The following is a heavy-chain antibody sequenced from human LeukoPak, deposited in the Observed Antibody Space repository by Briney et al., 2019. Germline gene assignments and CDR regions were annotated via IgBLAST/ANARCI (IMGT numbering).Heavy chain of an antibody. Sequence: GGSLRLSCAASGFTFSSYSMNWVRQAPGKGLEWVSFISSSSSYIYYADSVKGRFTISRDNAKNSLYLQMNSLRAEDTAVYYCATRMIDIVVVPAARPPYWGQGTLVTVSS. D-gene: IGHD2-2*01. CDR3: ATRMIDIVVVPAARPPY. CDR2: ISSSSSYI. J-gene: IGHJ4*02. CDR1: GFTFSSYS. V-gene: IGHV3-21*01.